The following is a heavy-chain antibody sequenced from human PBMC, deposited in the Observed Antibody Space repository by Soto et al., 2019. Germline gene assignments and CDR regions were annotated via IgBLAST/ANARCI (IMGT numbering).Heavy chain of an antibody. V-gene: IGHV3-23*01. CDR1: GFNFGSYA. Sequence: EVQLLESGGGLVQPGGSLRLSCEVSGFNFGSYAMSWVRQAPEKGPEWVAILGGNGFTTYYADSVKGRFTISGDKSKSTLFLQMNSLRADDTGVYYCAKALRPSLNFFYYMDVWGRGTSVTVSS. CDR2: LGGNGFTT. J-gene: IGHJ6*03. D-gene: IGHD2-2*01. CDR3: AKALRPSLNFFYYMDV.